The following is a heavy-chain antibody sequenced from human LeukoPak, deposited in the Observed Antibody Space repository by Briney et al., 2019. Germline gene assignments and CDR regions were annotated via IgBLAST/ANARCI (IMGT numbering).Heavy chain of an antibody. CDR1: GGSISSYY. CDR2: IYTSGST. J-gene: IGHJ4*02. V-gene: IGHV4-4*08. Sequence: PSETLSLTCTVSGGSISSYYWSWLRQPPGKGLERIGRIYTSGSTNYNPSLKRRVTISVDTSKNQFSLKLSSVTAADTAVYYCARDGPEYCTNGVCGIDWGQGTLVTVSS. CDR3: ARDGPEYCTNGVCGID. D-gene: IGHD2-8*01.